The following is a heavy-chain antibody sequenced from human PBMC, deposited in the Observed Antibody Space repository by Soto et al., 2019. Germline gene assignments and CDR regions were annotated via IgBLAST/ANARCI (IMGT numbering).Heavy chain of an antibody. D-gene: IGHD2-21*01. Sequence: GASVKVSCKASGYTFTSYDINWVRQATGQGLEWMGWMNPNSGNTGYAQKFQGRVTMTRNTSISTAYMELSSLRSEDTAVYYCARDKSAHIVAFDIWGQGTMVTVSS. CDR3: ARDKSAHIVAFDI. V-gene: IGHV1-8*01. CDR1: GYTFTSYD. CDR2: MNPNSGNT. J-gene: IGHJ3*02.